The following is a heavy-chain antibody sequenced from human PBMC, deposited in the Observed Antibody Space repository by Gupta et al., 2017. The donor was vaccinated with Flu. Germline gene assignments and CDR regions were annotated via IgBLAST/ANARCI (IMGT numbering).Heavy chain of an antibody. CDR2: IYYSGST. J-gene: IGHJ4*02. CDR3: ARRPPYYYDSSGFGG. D-gene: IGHD3-22*01. CDR1: GGSISSSSYY. Sequence: QLQLQESGPGLVKPSETLSLTCTVSGGSISSSSYYWGWIRQPPGKGLEWIGSIYYSGSTYYNPSLKSRVTISVDTSKNQFSLKLSSVTAADTAVYYCARRPPYYYDSSGFGGWGQGTLVTVSS. V-gene: IGHV4-39*01.